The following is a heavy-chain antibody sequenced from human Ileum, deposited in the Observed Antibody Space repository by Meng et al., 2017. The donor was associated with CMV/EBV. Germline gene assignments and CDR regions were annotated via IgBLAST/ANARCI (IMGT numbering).Heavy chain of an antibody. CDR2: ISSTSTFI. J-gene: IGHJ4*02. Sequence: GESLKISCATSGFIFNKYPMTWVRQAPGKGLQWVSSISSTSTFIYYADSVKGRFTISRDNAKNSLYLQMNSLRAEDTAVYHCARDWSGVDYWGQGTLVTVSS. D-gene: IGHD3-3*01. CDR1: GFIFNKYP. V-gene: IGHV3-21*01. CDR3: ARDWSGVDY.